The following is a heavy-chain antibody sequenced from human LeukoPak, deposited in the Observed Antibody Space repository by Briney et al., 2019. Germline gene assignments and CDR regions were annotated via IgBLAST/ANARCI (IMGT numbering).Heavy chain of an antibody. J-gene: IGHJ4*02. V-gene: IGHV3-21*01. CDR2: ISTSSSYI. CDR1: GFIFSSYS. D-gene: IGHD4-23*01. Sequence: GGSLRLSCAAPGFIFSSYSMYWVRQAPGKGLEWVSSISTSSSYIDYADSVKGRFTISRDNAKNSLYLQMNSLRAEDTAVYYCAREYGGFDYWGQGTLVTVSS. CDR3: AREYGGFDY.